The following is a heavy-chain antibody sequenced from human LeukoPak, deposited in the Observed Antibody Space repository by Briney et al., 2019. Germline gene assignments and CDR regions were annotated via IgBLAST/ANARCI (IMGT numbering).Heavy chain of an antibody. CDR1: GYTFTSYG. J-gene: IGHJ4*02. Sequence: ASVKVSCKASGYTFTSYGISWVRQAPGQGLEWMGWISAYNGNTNYAQKLQGRVTMTTDTSTSTAYMELRSLRSGDTAVYYCARAEEWYYDSSGSSDYWGQGTWSPSPQ. CDR2: ISAYNGNT. V-gene: IGHV1-18*01. D-gene: IGHD3-22*01. CDR3: ARAEEWYYDSSGSSDY.